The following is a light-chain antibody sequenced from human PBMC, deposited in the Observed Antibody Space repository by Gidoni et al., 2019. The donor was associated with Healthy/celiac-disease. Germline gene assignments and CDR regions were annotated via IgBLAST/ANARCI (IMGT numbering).Light chain of an antibody. CDR3: CSYAGSSTFVV. Sequence: QSALTQPASVSGSPGQSITTSCTGTSSDVGSYNLVSWYQQHPGQAPKLMIYEVSKRPSGVSNRFSGSKSGNTASLTISGLQAEDEADYYCCSYAGSSTFVVFGGGTKLTVL. J-gene: IGLJ2*01. CDR1: SSDVGSYNL. V-gene: IGLV2-23*02. CDR2: EVS.